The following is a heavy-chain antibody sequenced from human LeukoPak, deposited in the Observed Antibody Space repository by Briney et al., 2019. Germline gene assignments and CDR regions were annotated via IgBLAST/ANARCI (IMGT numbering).Heavy chain of an antibody. Sequence: GGSLRLSCAASGFTFSSYSMNWVRQTPGKGLEWVSYITTGSSYIYYADSVKGRFTISRDNPKNLLFLQINSLRVEDTAVYYCARETPRRGETRDGYRWGQGTVVTVSS. CDR1: GFTFSSYS. V-gene: IGHV3-21*01. CDR2: ITTGSSYI. CDR3: ARETPRRGETRDGYR. D-gene: IGHD5-24*01. J-gene: IGHJ4*02.